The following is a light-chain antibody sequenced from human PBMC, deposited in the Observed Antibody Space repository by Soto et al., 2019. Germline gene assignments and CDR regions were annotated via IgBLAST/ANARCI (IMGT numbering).Light chain of an antibody. V-gene: IGKV1-33*01. Sequence: DIQMTQSPSPLSASVGDRVTITCQASQDIRNYLNWYQKKPGKAPKLLIYDASSLEEGVSSRFGGSGSGTDFTLTISSLQPEDFATYYCQQYADQFTFGPGTEVD. J-gene: IGKJ3*01. CDR1: QDIRNY. CDR2: DAS. CDR3: QQYADQFT.